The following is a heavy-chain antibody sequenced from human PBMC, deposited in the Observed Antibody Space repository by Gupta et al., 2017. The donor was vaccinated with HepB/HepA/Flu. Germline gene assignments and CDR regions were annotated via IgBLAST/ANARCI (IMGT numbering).Heavy chain of an antibody. CDR2: INHSGST. Sequence: QVQLQQWDAGLLKPSETLSLTCAVYGGSFSGYYWSWIRQPPGKGLEWIGEINHSGSTNYNPSLKSRVTISVDTSKNQFSLKLSSVTAADTAVYYCARRKLYYYFDYWGQGTLVTVSS. CDR1: GGSFSGYY. V-gene: IGHV4-34*01. CDR3: ARRKLYYYFDY. J-gene: IGHJ4*02. D-gene: IGHD2-21*01.